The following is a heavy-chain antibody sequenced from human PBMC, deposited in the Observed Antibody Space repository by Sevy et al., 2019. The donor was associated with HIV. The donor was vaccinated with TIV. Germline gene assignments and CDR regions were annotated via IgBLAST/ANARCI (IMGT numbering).Heavy chain of an antibody. J-gene: IGHJ6*02. CDR1: GFTFSSYA. V-gene: IGHV3-30*04. CDR2: ISYDGSNK. Sequence: GGCLRLSCAASGFTFSSYAMHWVRQAPGKGLEWVAVISYDGSNKYYADSVKGRFTISRDNSKNTLYLQMNSLRAEDTAVYYCARDWGSSCGMDVWGQGTTVTVSS. CDR3: ARDWGSSCGMDV. D-gene: IGHD6-13*01.